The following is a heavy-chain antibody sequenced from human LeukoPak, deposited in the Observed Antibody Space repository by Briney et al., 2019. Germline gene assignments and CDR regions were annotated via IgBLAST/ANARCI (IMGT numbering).Heavy chain of an antibody. D-gene: IGHD3-16*01. Sequence: PGRSLRLSCAGSGFTFRSYAMHWVRQAPGKGLEWVAVIWYDGSGKYYADSVRGRFTISKDNSKNTLYLQMNSLRVEDTAVYYCAKTPGRWGNYMDVWGKGTTVTVSS. J-gene: IGHJ6*03. CDR1: GFTFRSYA. V-gene: IGHV3-33*06. CDR3: AKTPGRWGNYMDV. CDR2: IWYDGSGK.